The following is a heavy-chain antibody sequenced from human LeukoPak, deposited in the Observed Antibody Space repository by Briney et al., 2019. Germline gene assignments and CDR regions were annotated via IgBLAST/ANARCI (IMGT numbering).Heavy chain of an antibody. CDR1: GYTFTSYY. J-gene: IGHJ5*02. V-gene: IGHV1-2*02. Sequence: GASVKLSCKASGYTFTSYYMHWVRQAPGQGLEWRGWINPNSGGANYAQKFQGRVTMTRDTSISTAYMELSRLRSDDTAVYYCARDRGDCSGGSCWVRVLGQFDHWGQGTLVTVSS. CDR3: ARDRGDCSGGSCWVRVLGQFDH. D-gene: IGHD2-15*01. CDR2: INPNSGGA.